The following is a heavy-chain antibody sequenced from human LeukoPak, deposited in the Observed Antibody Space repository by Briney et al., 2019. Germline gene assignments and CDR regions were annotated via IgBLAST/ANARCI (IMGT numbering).Heavy chain of an antibody. J-gene: IGHJ4*02. CDR2: ISYGGSNK. CDR1: GFTFSSYG. D-gene: IGHD6-19*01. CDR3: ARSSGWYG. V-gene: IGHV3-30*03. Sequence: GGSLRLSCAASGFTFSSYGMHWVRQAPGKGLEWVAVISYGGSNKYYADSVKGRFTISRDNAKNSLYLQMNSLRAEDTAVYYCARSSGWYGWGQGTLVTVSS.